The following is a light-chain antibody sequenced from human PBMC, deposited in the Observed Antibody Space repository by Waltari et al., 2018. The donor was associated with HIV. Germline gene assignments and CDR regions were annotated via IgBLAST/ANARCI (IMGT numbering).Light chain of an antibody. CDR2: GVA. V-gene: IGKV1-39*01. CDR1: QHVGVN. J-gene: IGKJ1*01. Sequence: QMAQSPSSLSASVGDRVTLSCRARQHVGVNLKWYQVKLGDAPKLLLYGVASLNSGVSSRFSGGGSGTNFTLTINSLQPGDSATYYCQQTYTVPRTFGRGTRVEI. CDR3: QQTYTVPRT.